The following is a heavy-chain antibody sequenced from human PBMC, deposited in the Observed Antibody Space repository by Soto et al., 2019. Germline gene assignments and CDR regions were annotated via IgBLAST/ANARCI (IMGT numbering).Heavy chain of an antibody. CDR1: GGSISSYY. CDR2: IYYSGST. D-gene: IGHD6-6*01. Sequence: SETLSLTCTVSGGSISSYYWSWIRQPPGKGLEWIGYIYYSGSTNYNPSLKSRVTISVDTSKNQFSLKLSSVTAADTAVYYCARSVPSTPHDFDYWGQGTMVTVSS. J-gene: IGHJ4*02. V-gene: IGHV4-59*01. CDR3: ARSVPSTPHDFDY.